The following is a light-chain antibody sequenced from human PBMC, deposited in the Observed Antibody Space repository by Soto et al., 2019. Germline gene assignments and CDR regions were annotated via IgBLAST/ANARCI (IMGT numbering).Light chain of an antibody. CDR1: QSISNY. Sequence: DIQLTQSPSSLSASVGDRVTISCRASQSISNYLNWYQQKPGKAPKLLIYATFSLRSGVPSRFSGSGSETDFTLTISSLQPEDFATYYCQQSYSTHLYTFGQGTRLEIK. CDR3: QQSYSTHLYT. CDR2: ATF. V-gene: IGKV1-39*01. J-gene: IGKJ2*01.